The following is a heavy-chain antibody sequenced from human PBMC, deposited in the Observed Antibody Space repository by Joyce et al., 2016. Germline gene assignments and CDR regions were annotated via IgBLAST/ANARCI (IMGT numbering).Heavy chain of an antibody. CDR1: GFSFSSYD. V-gene: IGHV3-21*06. D-gene: IGHD3-10*01. J-gene: IGHJ5*02. Sequence: EVQLVESGGGLVKRGGYLRLSCAASGFSFSSYDMNWVRQAPGKGLEWVSSISSSSSYRYYADSVKGRFTISRDNAKNSLFLQMNSLRAEDTAVYYCASAAVRGVMVGWFDPWGQGTLVTVSS. CDR2: ISSSSSYR. CDR3: ASAAVRGVMVGWFDP.